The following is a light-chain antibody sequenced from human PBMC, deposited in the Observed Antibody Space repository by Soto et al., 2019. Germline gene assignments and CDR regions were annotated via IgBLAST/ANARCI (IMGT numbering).Light chain of an antibody. CDR2: AAS. Sequence: DIQLTQSPSFLSASVGDRVTITCRASQGISSYLAWYQQKPGKAPKLLIYAASTLQSGVPSRFSGSGSGTEFTLTISSLQPEDFATYYCQQFNSHPLTFGQGTRLEIK. CDR1: QGISSY. J-gene: IGKJ5*01. V-gene: IGKV1-9*01. CDR3: QQFNSHPLT.